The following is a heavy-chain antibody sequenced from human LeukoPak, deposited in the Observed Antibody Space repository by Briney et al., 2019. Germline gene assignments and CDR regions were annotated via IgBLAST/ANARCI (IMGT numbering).Heavy chain of an antibody. J-gene: IGHJ4*02. Sequence: GGSLRLSRAASGSTFSSYEMNWVRQAPGKGLEWVSYISSSGSTIYYADSVKGRFTISRDNAKNSLYLQMNSLRAEDTAVYYCARAGYSYGYWFDYWGQGTLVTVSS. D-gene: IGHD5-18*01. CDR1: GSTFSSYE. V-gene: IGHV3-48*03. CDR2: ISSSGSTI. CDR3: ARAGYSYGYWFDY.